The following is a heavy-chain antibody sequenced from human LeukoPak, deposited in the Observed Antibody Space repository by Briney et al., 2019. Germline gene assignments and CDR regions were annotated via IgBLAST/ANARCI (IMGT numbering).Heavy chain of an antibody. D-gene: IGHD4-17*01. CDR1: GFTFSSYA. Sequence: PGRSLRLSCAASGFTFSSYAMHWVRQAPGKGLEWVAVISYDGSNKYYADSVKGRFTISRDNSKNTLYLQMNSLGAEDTAVYYCARGMDGDYGDYDYYYYYYGMDVWGQGTTVTVSS. CDR3: ARGMDGDYGDYDYYYYYYGMDV. V-gene: IGHV3-30-3*01. CDR2: ISYDGSNK. J-gene: IGHJ6*02.